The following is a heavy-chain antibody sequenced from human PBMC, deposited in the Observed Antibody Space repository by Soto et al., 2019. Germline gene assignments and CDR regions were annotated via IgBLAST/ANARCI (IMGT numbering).Heavy chain of an antibody. V-gene: IGHV4-34*01. D-gene: IGHD6-19*01. Sequence: SETLSLTCAVYGGSFSGYYWSWIRQPPGKGLEWIGEINHSGSTNYNPSLKSLVTISVDTSKNQFSLKLIALAAADTVLYYCATERKPSIAVAVDVVAFDIWGPGTMV. CDR1: GGSFSGYY. CDR2: INHSGST. CDR3: ATERKPSIAVAVDVVAFDI. J-gene: IGHJ3*02.